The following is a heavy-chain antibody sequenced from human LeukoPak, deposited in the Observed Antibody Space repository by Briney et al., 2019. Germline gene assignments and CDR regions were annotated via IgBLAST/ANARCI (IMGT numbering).Heavy chain of an antibody. J-gene: IGHJ4*02. Sequence: PSETLSLTCTVFGGSISGYYWSWLRQPPGKGLEWIAYMYYSGGDTDYNPSLNSRVAISVDTSTNQVSLKLRSVTAADTAVYYCAGHHPRNTVDFWGQGTLVTVSS. CDR3: AGHHPRNTVDF. D-gene: IGHD2-8*02. V-gene: IGHV4-59*08. CDR2: MYYSGGDT. CDR1: GGSISGYY.